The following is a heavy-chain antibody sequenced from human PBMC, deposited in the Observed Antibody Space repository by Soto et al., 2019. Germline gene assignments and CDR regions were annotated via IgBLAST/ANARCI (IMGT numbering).Heavy chain of an antibody. J-gene: IGHJ4*02. CDR3: ARGTSWKLPFDY. CDR2: ISYSGST. Sequence: PSETLSLTCTVSSDSISSYYWSLIRQPPEKRLEWIGYISYSGSTDYNPSLKSRVTISGDTSKKQFSLKVSSVTAADKAVYYCARGTSWKLPFDYSGQGTLVPVSS. V-gene: IGHV4-59*01. D-gene: IGHD1-1*01. CDR1: SDSISSYY.